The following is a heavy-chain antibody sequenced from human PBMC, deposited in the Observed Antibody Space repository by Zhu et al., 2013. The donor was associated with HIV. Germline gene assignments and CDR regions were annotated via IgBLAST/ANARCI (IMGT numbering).Heavy chain of an antibody. CDR1: GYTLTNYY. CDR3: ARADRVVIDY. V-gene: IGHV1-46*01. CDR2: IHLSGDKP. D-gene: IGHD2-21*01. Sequence: QVQLVQSGAELKRPGASVKVSCKASGYTLTNYYMHWVRQAPGQGLEWMGVIHLSGDKPTCAQKFQGRVTMTRDTSMSTAYMELSRLTSDDTAVYYCARADRVVIDYWGQGTLVTVSS. J-gene: IGHJ4*02.